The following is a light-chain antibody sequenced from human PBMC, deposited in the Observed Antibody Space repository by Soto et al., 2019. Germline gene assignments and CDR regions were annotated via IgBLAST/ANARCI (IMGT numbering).Light chain of an antibody. CDR3: SSYAGSNNLYV. CDR1: SSDVGGYNY. V-gene: IGLV2-8*01. CDR2: EVS. J-gene: IGLJ1*01. Sequence: ALTQPPSASGSPGQSVTISCTGTSSDVGGYNYVSWYQQHPGKAPKLMIYEVSKRPSGVPDRFSGSKSGNTASLSVSGLQAEDEADYYCSSYAGSNNLYVFGTGTKLTVL.